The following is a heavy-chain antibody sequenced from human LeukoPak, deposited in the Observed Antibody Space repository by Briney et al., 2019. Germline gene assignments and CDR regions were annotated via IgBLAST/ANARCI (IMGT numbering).Heavy chain of an antibody. CDR1: GYTFTGYY. CDR3: ARADHIWTEDESFDY. J-gene: IGHJ4*02. CDR2: INPNKGGT. D-gene: IGHD3-9*01. V-gene: IGHV1-2*06. Sequence: ASVKVSSKASGYTFTGYYMHWVRQAPGQGVEWMGRINPNKGGTNYAQKFQGRVTMTRDTSTSTAYMELSRLRSDDTAVYYCARADHIWTEDESFDYWGQGTLVTVSS.